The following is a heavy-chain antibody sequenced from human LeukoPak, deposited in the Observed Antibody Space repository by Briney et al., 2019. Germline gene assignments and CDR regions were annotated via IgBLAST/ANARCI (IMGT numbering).Heavy chain of an antibody. V-gene: IGHV1-8*01. D-gene: IGHD7-27*01. CDR1: GYTFTSYD. Sequence: ASVTVSCKASGYTFTSYDINWVRQATGQGLEWMGWMSPNSGITGYAQKFQGRDTMTRNTAISTAYMELSSLRSEDTAVYYCVRTPPNWGADYWGQGTLVTVSS. CDR2: MSPNSGIT. J-gene: IGHJ4*02. CDR3: VRTPPNWGADY.